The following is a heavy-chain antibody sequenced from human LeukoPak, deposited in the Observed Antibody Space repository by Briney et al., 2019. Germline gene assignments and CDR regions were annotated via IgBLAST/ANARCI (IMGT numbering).Heavy chain of an antibody. CDR1: GDSVSSNSAA. J-gene: IGHJ4*02. Sequence: SQTLSLTCTISGDSVSSNSAAWNWIRQSPSRGLEWLGRTYYRSKWYNDYAVSVKSRITINPDTSKNQFSLQLNSVTPEDTAVYYCARDEREDSSTPYYFDYWGQGTLVTVSS. CDR3: ARDEREDSSTPYYFDY. CDR2: TYYRSKWYN. V-gene: IGHV6-1*01. D-gene: IGHD6-13*01.